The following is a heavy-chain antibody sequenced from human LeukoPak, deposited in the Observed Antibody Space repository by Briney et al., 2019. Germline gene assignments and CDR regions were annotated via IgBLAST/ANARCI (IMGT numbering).Heavy chain of an antibody. CDR1: GGSFSGYY. CDR3: ARGKSYCSGGGCYETMIDY. CDR2: INHSGST. Sequence: SETLSLTCAVYGGSFSGYYWSWIRQPPGKGLEWIGEINHSGSTNYNPSLKSRVTISVDTSKNQFSLKLSSVTAADTAVYYCARGKSYCSGGGCYETMIDYWGQGTLVTVSS. J-gene: IGHJ4*02. D-gene: IGHD2-15*01. V-gene: IGHV4-34*01.